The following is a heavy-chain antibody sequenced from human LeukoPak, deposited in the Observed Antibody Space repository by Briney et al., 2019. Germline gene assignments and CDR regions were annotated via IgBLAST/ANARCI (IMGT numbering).Heavy chain of an antibody. Sequence: SETLSLTCTVSGGSISSYYWSWIRQPPGKGLEWIGFIYYSGSTNYNPSLKSRVIISLDTSKNQFSLKLSSVTAADTAVYYCARGLTSGYYGHYYMDVWGKGTTVTVSS. CDR3: ARGLTSGYYGHYYMDV. D-gene: IGHD3-22*01. J-gene: IGHJ6*03. CDR2: IYYSGST. CDR1: GGSISSYY. V-gene: IGHV4-59*01.